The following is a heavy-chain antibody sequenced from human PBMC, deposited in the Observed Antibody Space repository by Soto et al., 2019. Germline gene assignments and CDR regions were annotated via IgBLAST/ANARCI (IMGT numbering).Heavy chain of an antibody. J-gene: IGHJ4*02. CDR1: GFTFSNAW. CDR2: IKSKTDGGTT. V-gene: IGHV3-15*01. D-gene: IGHD3-22*01. Sequence: GESLKISCAASGFTFSNAWMSWVRQAPGKGLEWVGRIKSKTDGGTTDYAAPVKGRFTISRDDSKNTLYLQMNSLKTEDTAVYYCTTYLHYYDSSGYYYFDYWGQGTLVTVSS. CDR3: TTYLHYYDSSGYYYFDY.